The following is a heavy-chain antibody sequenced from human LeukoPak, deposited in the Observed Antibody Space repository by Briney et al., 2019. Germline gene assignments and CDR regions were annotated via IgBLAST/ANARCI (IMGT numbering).Heavy chain of an antibody. CDR2: IWYDGSNK. J-gene: IGHJ4*02. D-gene: IGHD3-10*01. CDR3: ARDRVFGSGSLAY. CDR1: GXTFSTYG. Sequence: PGRSLRLSCAASGXTFSTYGXHXVXQAPGXXXXWVALIWYDGSNKYYXDSVKGRFTISRDNAKNTLYLQMNSLGAEDTAVYYCARDRVFGSGSLAYWGQGTLVTVSS. V-gene: IGHV3-33*01.